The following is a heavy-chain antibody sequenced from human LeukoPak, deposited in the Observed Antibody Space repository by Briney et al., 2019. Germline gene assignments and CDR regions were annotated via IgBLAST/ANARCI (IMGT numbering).Heavy chain of an antibody. CDR3: ARGYYDILTGYYTHAFDI. J-gene: IGHJ3*02. V-gene: IGHV1-2*02. CDR2: INPNSGGT. CDR1: GYTFTGYY. Sequence: ASVKVSCKASGYTFTGYYMHWVRQAPGQGLEWMGWINPNSGGTNYAQKFQGRVTMTRNTSISTAYMELSSLRSEDTAVYYCARGYYDILTGYYTHAFDIWGQGTMVTVSS. D-gene: IGHD3-9*01.